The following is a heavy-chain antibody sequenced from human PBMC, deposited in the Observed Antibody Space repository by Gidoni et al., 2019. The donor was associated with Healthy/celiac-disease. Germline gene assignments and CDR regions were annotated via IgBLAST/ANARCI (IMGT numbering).Heavy chain of an antibody. J-gene: IGHJ4*02. D-gene: IGHD1-1*01. Sequence: EVQLVVFGGGLVQPGGYLRLPCSASGCTFSSYAMHWVRQAPGKGLEYVSAISSNGGSTYYADSVKGRFTISRDNSKNTLYLQMSSLRAEDTAVYYCVKASAKTGTTLDYWGQGTLVTVSS. CDR2: ISSNGGST. V-gene: IGHV3-64D*06. CDR3: VKASAKTGTTLDY. CDR1: GCTFSSYA.